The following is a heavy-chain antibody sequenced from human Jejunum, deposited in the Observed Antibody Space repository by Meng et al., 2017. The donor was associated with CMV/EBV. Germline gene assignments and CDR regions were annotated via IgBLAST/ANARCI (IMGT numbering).Heavy chain of an antibody. D-gene: IGHD3-3*01. CDR3: ARNYDFWSGYYGTDY. Sequence: FTFSGYEIAWVGQAPGRGLRWVSYISSSGSTIYCADSVKGRFTISRDNAKNSLYLQMNSLRAEDTAVYYCARNYDFWSGYYGTDYWGQGTRVTVSS. J-gene: IGHJ4*02. CDR1: FTFSGYE. V-gene: IGHV3-48*03. CDR2: ISSSGSTI.